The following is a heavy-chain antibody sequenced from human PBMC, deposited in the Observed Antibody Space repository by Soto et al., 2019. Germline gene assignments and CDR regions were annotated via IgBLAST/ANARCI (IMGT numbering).Heavy chain of an antibody. CDR3: ARGGVSTRTFDY. CDR1: GYNFAGYW. CDR2: IYPSDSNT. Sequence: GESLKISCKGSGYNFAGYWIAWVRQMPGKGLELMGIIYPSDSNTRYRPSFQGQVTISADKSISSAYLQWSSLRASDTAMYYCARGGVSTRTFDYWGQGTPVTVSS. D-gene: IGHD3-3*01. V-gene: IGHV5-51*01. J-gene: IGHJ4*02.